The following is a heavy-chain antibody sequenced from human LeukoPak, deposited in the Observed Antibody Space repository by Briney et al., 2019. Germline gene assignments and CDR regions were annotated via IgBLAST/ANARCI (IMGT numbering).Heavy chain of an antibody. Sequence: PSETLSLTCTVSGGSINSYYWSWIRQPAGKGLEWVGRIYSSGSTNYNPSLKSRVTMSVDTSNNQFSLKLTSVTAADTAVYYCARDQGGGYYWFDPWGQGTLVTVSS. CDR3: ARDQGGGYYWFDP. J-gene: IGHJ5*02. CDR2: IYSSGST. V-gene: IGHV4-4*07. D-gene: IGHD5-12*01. CDR1: GGSINSYY.